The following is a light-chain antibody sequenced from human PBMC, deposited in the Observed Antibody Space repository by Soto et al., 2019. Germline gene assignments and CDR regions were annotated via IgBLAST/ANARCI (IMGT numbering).Light chain of an antibody. Sequence: MVMTQSPATLSVSPGEIATLSFSASRSVNSNLAWYQQKPGQAPRLLFYHASARATGIPARFSGYGSGTDFTLTISSLQSEDSAVYYCQQYDDWPPTFGQGTKVDIK. CDR2: HAS. J-gene: IGKJ1*01. CDR3: QQYDDWPPT. CDR1: RSVNSN. V-gene: IGKV3-15*01.